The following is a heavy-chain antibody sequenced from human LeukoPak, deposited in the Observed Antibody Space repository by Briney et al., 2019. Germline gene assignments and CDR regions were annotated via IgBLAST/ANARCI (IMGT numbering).Heavy chain of an antibody. J-gene: IGHJ6*04. D-gene: IGHD2-2*01. V-gene: IGHV1-69*05. CDR2: IIPIFGTA. CDR1: GGTFSSYA. Sequence: ASVKVSCKASGGTFSSYAISWVRQAPGQGLEWMGGIIPIFGTANYAQKFQGRVTITTDESTSTAYMELSSLRSEDTAVYYCARLCTGHCYEMDVWGKGTTVTVSS. CDR3: ARLCTGHCYEMDV.